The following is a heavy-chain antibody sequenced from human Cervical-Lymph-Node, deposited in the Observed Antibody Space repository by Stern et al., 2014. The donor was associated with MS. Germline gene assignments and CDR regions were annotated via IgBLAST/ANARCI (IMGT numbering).Heavy chain of an antibody. CDR3: AREVVAADNNWFDP. J-gene: IGHJ5*02. V-gene: IGHV4-61*02. CDR2: FYSSGST. CDR1: GGSISSGTYY. D-gene: IGHD2-15*01. Sequence: QVQLQESGPGLVKPSQTLSLTCTVSGGSISSGTYYWSWIRQPAGKGLEWIGRFYSSGSTKYDTSLKSRVTLSVDMPKTQFSLKLSSVTAADTAVYYCAREVVAADNNWFDPWGQGTLVIVSS.